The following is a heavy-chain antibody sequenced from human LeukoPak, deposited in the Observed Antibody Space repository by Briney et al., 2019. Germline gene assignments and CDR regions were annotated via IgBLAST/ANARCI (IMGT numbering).Heavy chain of an antibody. V-gene: IGHV4-39*01. CDR2: IYYSGST. CDR3: ARHDIVVVPAAPGIDAFDI. D-gene: IGHD2-2*01. J-gene: IGHJ3*02. Sequence: SETLSLTCIVSGGSISSSSYYWGWIRQPPGKGLEWIGSIYYSGSTYYNPSLKSRVTISVDTSKNQFSLKLSSVTAADTAVYSCARHDIVVVPAAPGIDAFDIWGQGTMVTVSS. CDR1: GGSISSSSYY.